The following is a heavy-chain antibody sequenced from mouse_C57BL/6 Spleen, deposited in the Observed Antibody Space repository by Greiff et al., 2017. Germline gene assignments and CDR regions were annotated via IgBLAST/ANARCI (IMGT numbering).Heavy chain of an antibody. CDR1: GYTFTSYW. D-gene: IGHD2-1*01. V-gene: IGHV1-74*01. J-gene: IGHJ3*01. CDR2: IHPSDSDT. Sequence: VQLQQPGAELVKPGASVKVSCKASGYTFTSYWMHWVKQRPGQGLEWIGRIHPSDSDTNYNQKFKGKATLTVDKSSSTAYMQLSSLTSEDSAVYYCVSVGGNYRIWFAYWGQGTLVTVSA. CDR3: VSVGGNYRIWFAY.